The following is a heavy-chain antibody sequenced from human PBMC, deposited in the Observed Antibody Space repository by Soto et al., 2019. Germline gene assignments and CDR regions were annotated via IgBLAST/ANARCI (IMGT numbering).Heavy chain of an antibody. CDR3: ARRYCSSTSCSYYFDY. J-gene: IGHJ4*02. Sequence: EVQLVQSGAEVKKPGESLKISCKGSGYSFTSYWIGWVRQMPGKGLEWMGIIYPGDSDTRYSPSFQGQVTISADKSISTAYLQWSSLKASDTAMYYCARRYCSSTSCSYYFDYWGQGTLVTVSS. CDR1: GYSFTSYW. V-gene: IGHV5-51*01. CDR2: IYPGDSDT. D-gene: IGHD2-2*01.